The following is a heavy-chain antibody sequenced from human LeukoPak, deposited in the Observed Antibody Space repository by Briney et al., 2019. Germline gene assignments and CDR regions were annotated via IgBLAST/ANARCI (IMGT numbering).Heavy chain of an antibody. D-gene: IGHD4-11*01. J-gene: IGHJ5*02. CDR1: SASFSGYY. V-gene: IGHV4-34*01. CDR3: ARVIEYSKKCWFDP. CDR2: INHSGST. Sequence: SETLSLTCAVYSASFSGYYWNWIRQPPGKGLEWIGEINHSGSTNYNPSLKSRVTISVDTSKNQFSLKLSSVTAADTAVYYCARVIEYSKKCWFDPWGQGTLVTVSS.